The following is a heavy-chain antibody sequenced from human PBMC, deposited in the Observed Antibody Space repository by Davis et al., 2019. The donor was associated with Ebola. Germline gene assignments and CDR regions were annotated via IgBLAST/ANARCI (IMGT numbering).Heavy chain of an antibody. V-gene: IGHV3-21*01. CDR1: GFTFSSYS. CDR2: ISSSSSYI. J-gene: IGHJ6*02. Sequence: GESLKISCAASGFTFSSYSMNWVRQAPGKGLEWVSSISSSSSYIYYADSVKGRFTISRDNAKNSLYLQMNSLRAEDTAVYYCARDPEAYYYYGMDVWGQGTTVTVSS. D-gene: IGHD1-14*01. CDR3: ARDPEAYYYYGMDV.